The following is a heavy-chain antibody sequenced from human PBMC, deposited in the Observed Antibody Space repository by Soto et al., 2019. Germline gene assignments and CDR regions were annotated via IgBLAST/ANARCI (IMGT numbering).Heavy chain of an antibody. CDR1: GFTFSSYG. CDR2: IWYDGSNK. CDR3: ARDLSGGSSFSYYYMDV. J-gene: IGHJ6*03. V-gene: IGHV3-33*01. D-gene: IGHD2-15*01. Sequence: GGSLRLSCAASGFTFSSYGMHWVRQAPGKGLEWVAVIWYDGSNKYYADSVKGRFTISRDNSKNTLYLQMNSLRAEDTAVYYCARDLSGGSSFSYYYMDVWGKGTTVTVSS.